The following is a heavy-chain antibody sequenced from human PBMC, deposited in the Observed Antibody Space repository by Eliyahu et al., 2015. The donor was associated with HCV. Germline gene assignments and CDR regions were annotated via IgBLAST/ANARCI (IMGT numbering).Heavy chain of an antibody. Sequence: EVQLVESGGGLVKPGGSLRLSCATSGFPFSNXAMNWVRQAPGKGLEWVSSLSSTITYIYYSDSVEGRFTISRDNAKNSLYLQMNSLRAEDTAVYYCTRGFYGSITYAIDYWGQGTLVTVSS. CDR2: LSSTITYI. CDR1: GFPFSNXA. D-gene: IGHD3-10*01. J-gene: IGHJ4*02. CDR3: TRGFYGSITYAIDY. V-gene: IGHV3-21*01.